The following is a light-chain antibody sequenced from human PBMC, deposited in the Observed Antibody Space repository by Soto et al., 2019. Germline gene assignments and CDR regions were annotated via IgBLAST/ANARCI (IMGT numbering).Light chain of an antibody. CDR1: QSISSW. J-gene: IGKJ4*01. Sequence: DIQMTQSPSTLSASVGDRITITCRASQSISSWLAWYQQKPGKAPKLLIYKASSLESGVPSRFSGSGSGTEFTLTISSLQPDDLATYYCQQYNSYPLTFGGGTRVEIK. CDR3: QQYNSYPLT. V-gene: IGKV1-5*03. CDR2: KAS.